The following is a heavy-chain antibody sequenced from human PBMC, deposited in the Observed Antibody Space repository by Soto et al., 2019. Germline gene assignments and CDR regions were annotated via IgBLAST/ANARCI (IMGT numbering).Heavy chain of an antibody. CDR3: ARGGRGYSYGPTYNWFDP. D-gene: IGHD5-18*01. Sequence: QVQLVQSGAEVKKPGSSVKVSCKASGGTFSSYAISWLRQAPGQGLEWMGGIIPNFGTANYAQKFQGRVTITADKSTSTAYMELSSLRSEDTAVYYCARGGRGYSYGPTYNWFDPWGQGTLVTVSS. J-gene: IGHJ5*02. V-gene: IGHV1-69*06. CDR2: IIPNFGTA. CDR1: GGTFSSYA.